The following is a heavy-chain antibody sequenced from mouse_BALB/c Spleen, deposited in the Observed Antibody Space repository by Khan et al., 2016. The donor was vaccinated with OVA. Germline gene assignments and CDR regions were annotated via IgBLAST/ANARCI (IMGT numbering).Heavy chain of an antibody. Sequence: VQLKQSGAELARPGASVKMSCKASGYTFTTYTMHWVKQRPGQGLAWIGYINPSNGYTNYNQKFKDKSPLTADKSSSTAYMQLSSLTSDYSAVYYGAREGAYYRSDGWFSYWGQGTLVTVSA. CDR2: INPSNGYT. V-gene: IGHV1-4*01. CDR3: AREGAYYRSDGWFSY. CDR1: GYTFTTYT. J-gene: IGHJ3*01. D-gene: IGHD2-14*01.